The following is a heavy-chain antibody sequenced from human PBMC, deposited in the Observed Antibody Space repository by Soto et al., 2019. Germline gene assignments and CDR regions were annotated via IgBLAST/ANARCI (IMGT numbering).Heavy chain of an antibody. J-gene: IGHJ4*02. Sequence: TLSLTCAVSGGSISSGGYSWILIRQPPGKGLEWIGYIYHSGSTYYNPSLKSRVTISVDRSKNQFSLKLSSVTAADTAVYYCARGQVVAAQHWGQGTLVTVSS. CDR2: IYHSGST. CDR1: GGSISSGGYS. D-gene: IGHD2-15*01. CDR3: ARGQVVAAQH. V-gene: IGHV4-30-2*01.